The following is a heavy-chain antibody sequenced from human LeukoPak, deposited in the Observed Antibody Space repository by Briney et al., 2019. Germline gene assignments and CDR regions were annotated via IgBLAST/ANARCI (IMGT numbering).Heavy chain of an antibody. CDR3: AKSPWSPGYNAFDI. CDR1: GFTFDDYA. CDR2: ISWNSGSI. V-gene: IGHV3-9*01. J-gene: IGHJ3*02. D-gene: IGHD5-18*01. Sequence: PGGSLRLSCAASGFTFDDYAMHWVRQAPGKGLEWVSGISWNSGSIGYADSVKGRFTISRDNAKNSLYLQMNSLRAEDTALYYCAKSPWSPGYNAFDIWGQGTMVTVSS.